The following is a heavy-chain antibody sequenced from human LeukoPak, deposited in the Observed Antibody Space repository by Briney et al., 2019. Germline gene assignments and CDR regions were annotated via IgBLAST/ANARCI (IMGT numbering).Heavy chain of an antibody. CDR2: VNPSDNSR. V-gene: IGHV1-46*01. CDR1: GYTLSSSY. Sequence: ASVKVSCKASGYTLSSSYMHWVRQAPGQGLEWMGVVNPSDNSRTYAQKFQGRVTMTTDESTSTAYMELSSLRSEDTAVYYCARDPMVRGVMWYWGQGTLVTVSS. CDR3: ARDPMVRGVMWY. J-gene: IGHJ4*02. D-gene: IGHD3-10*01.